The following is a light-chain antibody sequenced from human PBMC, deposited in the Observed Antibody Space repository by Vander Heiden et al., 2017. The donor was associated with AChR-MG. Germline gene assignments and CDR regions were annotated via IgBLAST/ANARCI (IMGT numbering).Light chain of an antibody. V-gene: IGLV1-40*01. J-gene: IGLJ3*02. CDR2: GNS. CDR1: SSNIGANYD. Sequence: QSVLTQPPSVSGAPGQTVTSSCTGSSSNIGANYDVHWYHHLPGTAPKLLISGNSNRPSGAPDRFSGSKSGTSASLAITGLQAEDEADYYCQSFDSSLSGWVFGGGTKVTVL. CDR3: QSFDSSLSGWV.